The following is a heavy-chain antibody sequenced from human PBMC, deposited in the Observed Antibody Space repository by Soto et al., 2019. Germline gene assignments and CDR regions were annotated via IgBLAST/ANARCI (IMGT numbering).Heavy chain of an antibody. V-gene: IGHV4-31*11. J-gene: IGHJ6*02. CDR2: IYYSGST. CDR3: SRDGHQTYGMDV. Sequence: SETLSLTCAVSGGSISSGGYYWSWIRQHPGKGLEWIGYIYYSGSTYYNPSLKSRVTISVDTSKNQFSLKLSSVTAADTAVYYCSRDGHQTYGMDVWGQGTTVTVSS. CDR1: GGSISSGGYY.